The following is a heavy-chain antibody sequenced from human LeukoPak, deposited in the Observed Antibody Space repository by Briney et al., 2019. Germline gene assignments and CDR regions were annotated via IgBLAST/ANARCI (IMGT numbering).Heavy chain of an antibody. V-gene: IGHV3-9*01. CDR3: AKGDVLEMATILLPAYFDY. CDR1: GFTFDDYA. CDR2: ISWNSGSI. Sequence: PGGSLRLSCAASGFTFDDYAMHWVRQAPGKGLEWVSGISWNSGSIGYADSVKGRFTISRDNAKNSLYLQMNSLRAEDTALYYCAKGDVLEMATILLPAYFDYWGQGTLVTVSS. J-gene: IGHJ4*02. D-gene: IGHD5-12*01.